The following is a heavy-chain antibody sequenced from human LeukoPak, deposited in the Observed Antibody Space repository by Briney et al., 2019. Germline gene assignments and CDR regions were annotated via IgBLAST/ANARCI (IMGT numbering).Heavy chain of an antibody. V-gene: IGHV3-48*03. D-gene: IGHD1-26*01. CDR1: GFTFSSYE. Sequence: PGGSLRLSCAGSGFTFSSYELNWVRQAPGKGLEWISYISSSGSTLYYADSVKGRFTISRDNAKNSLYLQMNSLRAEDTAVYYCARDPYSGSYGNYYYYFMDVWGKGTTVTISS. CDR3: ARDPYSGSYGNYYYYFMDV. CDR2: ISSSGSTL. J-gene: IGHJ6*03.